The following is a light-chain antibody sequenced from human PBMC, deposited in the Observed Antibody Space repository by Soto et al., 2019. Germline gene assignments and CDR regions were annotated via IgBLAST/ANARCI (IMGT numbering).Light chain of an antibody. CDR2: DVT. CDR1: SSDVGGYDH. CDR3: SSYTHKDTLL. V-gene: IGLV2-14*03. Sequence: QSVLTQPASVSGSPGQSITISCTGTSSDVGGYDHVSWYQQHPGKAPKLIIYDVTVRPSGISPRFSGSKSDNTASLAVSGLPPEDEADYYCSSYTHKDTLLFGGGTKLTLL. J-gene: IGLJ3*02.